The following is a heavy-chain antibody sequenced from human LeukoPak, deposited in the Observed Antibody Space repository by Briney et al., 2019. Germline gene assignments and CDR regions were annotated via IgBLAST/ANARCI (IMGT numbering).Heavy chain of an antibody. CDR2: IRQDESER. J-gene: IGHJ4*02. D-gene: IGHD4/OR15-4a*01. CDR3: ARDTLGEGEDANYAVYYFDY. CDR1: GFSFSSYW. Sequence: GGSLRLSCEGSGFSFSSYWMTWVRQLPGKGPEWVANIRQDESERYFADSVKGRFTISRDNAKKSVYLHMSSLRADDTAVYYCARDTLGEGEDANYAVYYFDYWGQGTVVTVSS. V-gene: IGHV3-7*01.